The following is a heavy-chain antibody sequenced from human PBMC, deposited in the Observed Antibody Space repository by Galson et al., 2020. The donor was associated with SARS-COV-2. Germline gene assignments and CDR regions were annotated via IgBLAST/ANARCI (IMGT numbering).Heavy chain of an antibody. J-gene: IGHJ6*02. D-gene: IGHD3-10*01. CDR1: GFSLTTGGVG. CDR3: AHTRRGGTYYGHYNGMDV. CDR2: IYWNDDK. V-gene: IGHV2-5*01. Sequence: SGPTLLKPTETLRLSCSVSGFSLTTGGVGVGWIRQPPGKALEWVALIYWNDDKNYGPSLRSRVTITKDTSKNQVVLTMASVGPEDTGTYYWAHTRRGGTYYGHYNGMDVWGQGTTVIVSS.